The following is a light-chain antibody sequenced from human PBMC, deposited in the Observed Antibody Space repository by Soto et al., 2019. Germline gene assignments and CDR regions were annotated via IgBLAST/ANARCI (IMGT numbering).Light chain of an antibody. CDR3: QQRSTWPWT. V-gene: IGKV3-11*01. CDR1: QSVSIY. Sequence: IVLTQSPATLSLSPGERATLSCRASQSVSIYLAWYQQKPAQAPRLLIYDSSNRATGIQARFSGSGSGTDLTLTIISLEPEDSAVYYFQQRSTWPWTVGQGTKVEIK. J-gene: IGKJ1*01. CDR2: DSS.